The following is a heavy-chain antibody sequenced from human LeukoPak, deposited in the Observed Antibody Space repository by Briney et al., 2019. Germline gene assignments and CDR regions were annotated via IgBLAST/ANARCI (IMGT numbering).Heavy chain of an antibody. Sequence: PGGSLRLSCAASGFTFSSYGMHWVRQAPGKGLEWVAFIRYDGSNKYYADSVKGRFTISRDNAKNSLYLQMSSLRAEDTAVYYCARDAAYYDSSGHDYWGQGTLVTVSS. J-gene: IGHJ4*02. CDR3: ARDAAYYDSSGHDY. D-gene: IGHD3-22*01. CDR1: GFTFSSYG. V-gene: IGHV3-30*02. CDR2: IRYDGSNK.